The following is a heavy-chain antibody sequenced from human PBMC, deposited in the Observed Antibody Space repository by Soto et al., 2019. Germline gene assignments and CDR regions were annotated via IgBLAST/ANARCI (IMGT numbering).Heavy chain of an antibody. Sequence: QVQLQESGPGLVKPSETLSLTCTVSGGSVSSGSYYWSWIRQPPGKGLEWIGNIFHSGTTNYNPSLKSRVSISVDTPTNQFSLKLSSLTAADTAVYYCARVHMTGPVDSWGQGNLVTVSS. D-gene: IGHD3-9*01. J-gene: IGHJ4*02. V-gene: IGHV4-61*01. CDR2: IFHSGTT. CDR1: GGSVSSGSYY. CDR3: ARVHMTGPVDS.